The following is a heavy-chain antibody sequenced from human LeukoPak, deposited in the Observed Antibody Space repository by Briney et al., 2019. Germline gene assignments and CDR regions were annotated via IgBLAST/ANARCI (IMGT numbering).Heavy chain of an antibody. CDR1: GGSFSGYY. D-gene: IGHD3-22*01. CDR2: INHSGST. CDR3: ARGLRLGSSGYYKRYNWFDP. Sequence: PSETLSLTCAVYGGSFSGYYWSWIRQPPGKGLEWIGEINHSGSTNYNPSLKSRVTISVDTSKNQFSLKLSSVTAADTAVYYRARGLRLGSSGYYKRYNWFDPWGQGTLVTVSS. V-gene: IGHV4-34*01. J-gene: IGHJ5*02.